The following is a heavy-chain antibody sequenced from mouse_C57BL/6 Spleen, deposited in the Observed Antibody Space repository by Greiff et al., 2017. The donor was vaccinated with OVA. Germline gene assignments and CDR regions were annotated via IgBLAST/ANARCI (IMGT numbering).Heavy chain of an antibody. CDR2: ILPGSGST. CDR1: GYTFTGYW. V-gene: IGHV1-9*01. Sequence: QVQLQQSGAELMKPGASVKLSCKATGYTFTGYWIEWVKQRPGHGLEWIGEILPGSGSTNYNEKFKGKATFTADTSSNTAYMQLSSLTTEDSAIYYCARGRDYSNYGTWFAYWGQGTLVTVSA. CDR3: ARGRDYSNYGTWFAY. J-gene: IGHJ3*01. D-gene: IGHD2-5*01.